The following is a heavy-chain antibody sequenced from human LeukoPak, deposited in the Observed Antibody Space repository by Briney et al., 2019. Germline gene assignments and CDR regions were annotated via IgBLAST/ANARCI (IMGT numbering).Heavy chain of an antibody. Sequence: PSETLSLTCTVSGGSISSYYWSWIRQPPGKGLEWIGYIYYSGSTYYNPSLKSRVTISVDTSKNQFSLKLSSVTAADTAVYYCARDRGGYSYGDNYYFDYWGQGTLVTVSS. V-gene: IGHV4-59*12. D-gene: IGHD5-18*01. CDR3: ARDRGGYSYGDNYYFDY. CDR2: IYYSGST. CDR1: GGSISSYY. J-gene: IGHJ4*02.